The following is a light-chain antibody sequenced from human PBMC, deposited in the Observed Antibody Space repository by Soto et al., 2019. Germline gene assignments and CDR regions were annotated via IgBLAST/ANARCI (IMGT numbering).Light chain of an antibody. J-gene: IGKJ1*01. CDR2: GAS. Sequence: EIVLTQSPGTLSLSPGERATLSCRASQSVSSSWLAWYQQKPGQAPRLLIYGASSRATGIPDRFSSSGSGTDFTLTISRLEPEDSAVFYCQQYGSSPWTFGQGTKVEIK. CDR1: QSVSSSW. V-gene: IGKV3-20*01. CDR3: QQYGSSPWT.